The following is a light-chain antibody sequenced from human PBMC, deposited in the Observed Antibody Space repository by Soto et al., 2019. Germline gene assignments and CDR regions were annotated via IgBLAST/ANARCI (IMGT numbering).Light chain of an antibody. CDR2: DVS. CDR3: CSYAGSYNWV. Sequence: QSALTQPASVSGSPGQSITISCTGTSSDVGGYKYVSWYQQHPGKAPKLMIYDVSNRPSGVSNRFSGSKSGNTASLTISGLQAEDEADYYCCSYAGSYNWVFGGGTKLTVL. J-gene: IGLJ3*02. CDR1: SSDVGGYKY. V-gene: IGLV2-14*01.